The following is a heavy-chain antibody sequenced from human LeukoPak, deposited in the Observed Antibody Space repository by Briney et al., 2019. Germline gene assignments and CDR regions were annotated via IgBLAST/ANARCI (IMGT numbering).Heavy chain of an antibody. J-gene: IGHJ3*02. D-gene: IGHD3-10*01. CDR2: ISTYDDNI. V-gene: IGHV1-18*01. CDR1: GYTFTTYG. Sequence: ASVKVSCKASGYTFTTYGLSWVRQAPGQGLEWLGWISTYDDNIKYAQSLQGRLTLTIDTSTSTAYMELRSLTSDDTAVYYCARNLWFGESSDAFDMWGQGTMVTVSS. CDR3: ARNLWFGESSDAFDM.